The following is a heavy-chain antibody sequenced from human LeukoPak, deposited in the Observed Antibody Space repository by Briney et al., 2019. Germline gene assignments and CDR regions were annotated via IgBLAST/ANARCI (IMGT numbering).Heavy chain of an antibody. J-gene: IGHJ4*02. Sequence: PSETLSLTCTVSGGSISSYYWSWNRQPPGKGLEWIGYIYYSGSTNYNPSLKSRVTISVDTSKNQFSLKLSSVTAADTAVYYCARAFDSSGYYDYWGQGTLVTVSS. CDR3: ARAFDSSGYYDY. CDR2: IYYSGST. D-gene: IGHD3-22*01. CDR1: GGSISSYY. V-gene: IGHV4-59*01.